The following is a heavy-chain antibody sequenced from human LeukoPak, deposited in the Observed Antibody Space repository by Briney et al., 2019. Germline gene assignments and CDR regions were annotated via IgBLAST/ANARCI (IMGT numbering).Heavy chain of an antibody. CDR2: MNPNNGDT. Sequence: GASVKVSCKASGYTFTGYYMHWVRQAPGQGLEWMGWMNPNNGDTKYAQKFQDRVTMTRDTSISTAYMELSRLRSDDTAVYYCARDLIEGWAFDIWGQGTMVTVSS. D-gene: IGHD2-15*01. CDR3: ARDLIEGWAFDI. J-gene: IGHJ3*02. V-gene: IGHV1-2*02. CDR1: GYTFTGYY.